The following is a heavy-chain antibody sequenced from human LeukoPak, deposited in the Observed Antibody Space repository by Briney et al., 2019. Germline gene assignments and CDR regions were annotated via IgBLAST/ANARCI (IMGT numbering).Heavy chain of an antibody. CDR3: ARLDYGDFYFDD. Sequence: PSETLSLTCTVSGYSISSGYYWGWTRQPPGKGLEWIGSIHHSGSSYYNPSLKSRAIISLDTSKNQFYLQLSSVTAADTAVYYCARLDYGDFYFDDWGQGTLVSVSS. J-gene: IGHJ4*02. V-gene: IGHV4-38-2*02. CDR1: GYSISSGYY. CDR2: IHHSGSS. D-gene: IGHD4-17*01.